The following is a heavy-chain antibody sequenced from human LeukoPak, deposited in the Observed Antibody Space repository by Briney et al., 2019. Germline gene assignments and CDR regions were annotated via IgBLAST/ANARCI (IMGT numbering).Heavy chain of an antibody. CDR1: GFTFSSYG. Sequence: GGSLTLSCAASGFTFSSYGMHWVRQAPGKGLEWVAVIWYDGSNKYYADFVKGRFTISRDNSKNTLYLQMNSLRAEDTGVYYCARVGRAPDSGGCNPPDYWGQGILVTVSS. V-gene: IGHV3-33*01. D-gene: IGHD3-22*01. CDR2: IWYDGSNK. CDR3: ARVGRAPDSGGCNPPDY. J-gene: IGHJ4*02.